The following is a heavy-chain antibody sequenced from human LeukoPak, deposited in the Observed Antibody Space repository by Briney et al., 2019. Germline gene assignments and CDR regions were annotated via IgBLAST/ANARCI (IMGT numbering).Heavy chain of an antibody. CDR2: IYYSGST. CDR3: ARVGTAMVTADY. V-gene: IGHV4-39*07. J-gene: IGHJ4*02. D-gene: IGHD5-18*01. Sequence: SETLSLTCTVSGGSISSSSYYWGWIRQPPGKGLEWIGSIYYSGSTYYNPSLKSRVTISVDTSKNQFSLKLSSVTAADTAVYYCARVGTAMVTADYWGQGTLVTVSS. CDR1: GGSISSSSYY.